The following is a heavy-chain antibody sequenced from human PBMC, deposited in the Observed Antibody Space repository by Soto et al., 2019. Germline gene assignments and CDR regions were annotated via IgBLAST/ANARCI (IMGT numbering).Heavy chain of an antibody. V-gene: IGHV1-18*01. D-gene: IGHD5-12*01. CDR2: INTYNGMT. J-gene: IGHJ4*02. CDR3: AKSPRGEMATD. Sequence: QVQLVQSGGEVKKPGASVTVSCKASGYTFINYHITWVRQAPGQGLEWMAWINTYNGMTDYAQRFQVRVTMTRDTSTSTAYMELRNLGSDATAVYFCAKSPRGEMATDWGQGTLVTVSS. CDR1: GYTFINYH.